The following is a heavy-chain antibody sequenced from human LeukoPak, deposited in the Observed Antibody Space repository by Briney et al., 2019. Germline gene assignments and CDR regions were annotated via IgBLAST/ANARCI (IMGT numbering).Heavy chain of an antibody. J-gene: IGHJ5*02. V-gene: IGHV4-59*08. CDR3: ARHRRGGDYARGFSDWFDP. CDR2: IYYSGST. Sequence: SETLSLTCTVSGGSISSYYWSWIRQPPGKGLKWIGYIYYSGSTNYNPSLKSRVTISVDTSKNQFSLKLSSVTAADTAVYYCARHRRGGDYARGFSDWFDPWGQGTLVTVSS. CDR1: GGSISSYY. D-gene: IGHD4-17*01.